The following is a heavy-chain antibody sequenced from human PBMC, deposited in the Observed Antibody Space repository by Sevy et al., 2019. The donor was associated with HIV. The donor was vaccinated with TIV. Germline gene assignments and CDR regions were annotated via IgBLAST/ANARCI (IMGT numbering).Heavy chain of an antibody. Sequence: GGSLRLSCAASGFTFSSYSMNWVRQAPGKGLEWVSSISSSSSYIYYADSVKGRFTISRDNAKNSLYLQMNSLRAEDTAVYYCARDDPELYSSSSKINDAFDIWGQGTMVTVSS. D-gene: IGHD6-13*01. J-gene: IGHJ3*02. CDR1: GFTFSSYS. V-gene: IGHV3-21*01. CDR3: ARDDPELYSSSSKINDAFDI. CDR2: ISSSSSYI.